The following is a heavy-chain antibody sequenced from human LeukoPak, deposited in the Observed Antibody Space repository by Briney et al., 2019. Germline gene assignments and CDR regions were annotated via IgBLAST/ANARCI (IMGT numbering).Heavy chain of an antibody. V-gene: IGHV3-48*01. J-gene: IGHJ5*02. CDR3: AKDSLAVAGINWFDP. D-gene: IGHD6-19*01. CDR2: ISSSSSAR. Sequence: GGSLRLSCAASGFTFSSYNMNWVRQAPGKGLEWVSYISSSSSARYYADSVKGRFTISRDNSKNTLYLQMNSLRAEDTAVYYCAKDSLAVAGINWFDPWGQGTLVTVSS. CDR1: GFTFSSYN.